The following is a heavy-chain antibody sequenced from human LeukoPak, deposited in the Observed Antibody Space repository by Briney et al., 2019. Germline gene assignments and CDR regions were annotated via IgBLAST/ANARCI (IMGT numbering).Heavy chain of an antibody. CDR1: GYSFTSYW. J-gene: IGHJ4*02. Sequence: GESLKISCKASGYSFTSYWVGWVRQMPGKGLEWMGIIDPSDSETRYTPSFQGQVTISVDKSLTTADLQWNSLKASDTAMYYCARQTAMGRSGDYWGQGTLVTVSS. CDR3: ARQTAMGRSGDY. D-gene: IGHD5-18*01. CDR2: IDPSDSET. V-gene: IGHV5-51*01.